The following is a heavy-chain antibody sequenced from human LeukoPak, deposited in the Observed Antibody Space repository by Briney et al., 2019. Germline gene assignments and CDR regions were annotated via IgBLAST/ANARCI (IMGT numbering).Heavy chain of an antibody. CDR2: ISAYNGNT. V-gene: IGHV1-18*01. Sequence: ASVKVSCKASGYTFITYAISWVRQAPGQGLEWMGWISAYNGNTKYAQNFQGRVTMTTDTSTSTAYMELRSLRSDDTAVYYCASLDTSMVYWYLDLWGRGTLVSVSS. CDR1: GYTFITYA. CDR3: ASLDTSMVYWYLDL. D-gene: IGHD5-18*01. J-gene: IGHJ2*01.